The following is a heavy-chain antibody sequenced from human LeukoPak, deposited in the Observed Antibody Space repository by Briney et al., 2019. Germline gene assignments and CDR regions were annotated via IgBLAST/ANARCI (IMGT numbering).Heavy chain of an antibody. V-gene: IGHV2-70*11. CDR1: GFSLTTSGMC. J-gene: IGHJ5*02. D-gene: IGHD3-10*01. CDR3: ARTIMVRGVIIRPFDP. CDR2: IDWDDDK. Sequence: EGGPAVVKPTQTLTLTCTFSGFSLTTSGMCVSWIRQPPGNALGWLARIDWDDDKYYSTTLKTKLTISRDTSKNQVVLSMTNMDPVDTATYYCARTIMVRGVIIRPFDPWGQGTLVSVSS.